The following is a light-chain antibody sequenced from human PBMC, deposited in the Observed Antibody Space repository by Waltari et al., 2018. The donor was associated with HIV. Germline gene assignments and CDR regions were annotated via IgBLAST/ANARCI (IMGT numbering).Light chain of an antibody. CDR2: EVK. J-gene: IGLJ1*01. V-gene: IGLV2-18*02. CDR3: SSYKNNNTLV. Sequence: SALTVPPAVSASTGQSVTISCTGTSSDIGAYNRVSWYLQPPGTAPKVIIYEVKNRPSGVPDRFSGSKSGSTASLTISGLQAEDEADYFCSSYKNNNTLVFGTGTKVTVL. CDR1: SSDIGAYNR.